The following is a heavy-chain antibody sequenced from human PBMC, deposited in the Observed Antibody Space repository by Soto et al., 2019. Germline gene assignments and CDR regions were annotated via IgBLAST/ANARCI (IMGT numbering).Heavy chain of an antibody. D-gene: IGHD3-16*02. J-gene: IGHJ4*02. CDR1: GFTFSSYW. CDR3: ARDQKPYDYIWGSYRYPSDYFDY. CDR2: IKQDGSEK. Sequence: GGSLRLSCAASGFTFSSYWMSWVRQAPGKGLEWVANIKQDGSEKYYVDSVKGRFTISRDNAKNSLYLQMNSLRAEDTAVYYCARDQKPYDYIWGSYRYPSDYFDYWGQGTLVTVSS. V-gene: IGHV3-7*01.